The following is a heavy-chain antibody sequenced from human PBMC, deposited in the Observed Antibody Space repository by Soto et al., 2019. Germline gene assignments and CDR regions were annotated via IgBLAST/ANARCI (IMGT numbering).Heavy chain of an antibody. CDR1: GYTFTGYY. D-gene: IGHD3-10*01. CDR3: ASVMVRGVFSRG. V-gene: IGHV1-2*02. J-gene: IGHJ4*02. Sequence: ASVKVSCKASGYTFTGYYMHWVRQAPGQGLERMGWINPNSGGTNYAQKFQGRVTMTRDTSISTAYMELSRLRSDDAAVYYCASVMVRGVFSRGWGQGTLVTVSS. CDR2: INPNSGGT.